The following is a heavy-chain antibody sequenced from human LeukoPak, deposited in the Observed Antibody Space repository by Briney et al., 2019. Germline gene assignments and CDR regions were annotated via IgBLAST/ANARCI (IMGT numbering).Heavy chain of an antibody. J-gene: IGHJ4*02. Sequence: GGSLRLSCAASGFTFNNYAMNWVRQAPGKGLEWVSVISGSGGTTYYADSVKGRFTISRDSSKNTLYLQMNSLRAEDTAVYYCARGYCSSISCYVDYWGQGTLVTVSS. CDR2: ISGSGGTT. D-gene: IGHD2-2*01. CDR3: ARGYCSSISCYVDY. CDR1: GFTFNNYA. V-gene: IGHV3-23*01.